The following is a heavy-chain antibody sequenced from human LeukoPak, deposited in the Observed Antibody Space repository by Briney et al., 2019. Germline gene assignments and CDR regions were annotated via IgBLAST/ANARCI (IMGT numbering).Heavy chain of an antibody. J-gene: IGHJ6*03. V-gene: IGHV3-13*01. CDR3: ARGPPRGKYYYMDV. D-gene: IGHD1-1*01. CDR1: GFTFSSFD. CDR2: IGTASDT. Sequence: GGSLRLSCAASGFTFSSFDMHWVRHPTGQGLEWVSTIGTASDTYYPGSVEGRFTLPRDNAKNSLYLQMNSLTAGDTAVYYCARGPPRGKYYYMDVWGKGTTVTVSS.